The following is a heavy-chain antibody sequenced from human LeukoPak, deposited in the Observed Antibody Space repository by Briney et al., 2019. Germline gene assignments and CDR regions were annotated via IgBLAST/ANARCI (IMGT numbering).Heavy chain of an antibody. CDR2: INHSGST. Sequence: KPSETLSLTCAVYGGSFTAYYWTWIRQPPGKGLEWIGEINHSGSTTYNPALKSRVTISIDTSRNQFSLKLSSVTAADTAVYYCAGYHYGSENDHNHPTFDYWGQGTLVTVSS. CDR1: GGSFTAYY. CDR3: AGYHYGSENDHNHPTFDY. V-gene: IGHV4-34*01. J-gene: IGHJ4*02. D-gene: IGHD3-10*01.